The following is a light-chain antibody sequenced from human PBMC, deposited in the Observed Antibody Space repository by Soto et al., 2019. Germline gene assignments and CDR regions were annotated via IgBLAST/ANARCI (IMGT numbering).Light chain of an antibody. CDR2: GAS. CDR1: QSVSSN. CDR3: QQYNNWPPWK. V-gene: IGKV3-15*01. Sequence: EIVMTQSPATLSLSRGERATLSCRASQSVSSNLAWYQQKPGQAPRLLIYGASTRATGIPARFSGSGSGTEYTLTISSLQSEDFAVYCCQQYNNWPPWKFGQGTKVDIK. J-gene: IGKJ1*01.